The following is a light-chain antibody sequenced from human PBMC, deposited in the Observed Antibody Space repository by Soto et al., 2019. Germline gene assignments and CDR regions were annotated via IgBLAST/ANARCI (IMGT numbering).Light chain of an antibody. Sequence: EIVLTQSPGTLSLSPGERATLSCRASQTITTLAWYQRKPGQAPRLLIYRVSSRATGVPDRFSGSGSGTDYTITISRLEPEDFAVYYCQQYVNLPLTFGGGTKVDIK. CDR2: RVS. CDR3: QQYVNLPLT. CDR1: QTITT. V-gene: IGKV3-20*01. J-gene: IGKJ4*01.